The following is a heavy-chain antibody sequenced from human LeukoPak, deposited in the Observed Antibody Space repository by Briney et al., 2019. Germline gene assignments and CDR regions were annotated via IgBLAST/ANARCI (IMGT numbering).Heavy chain of an antibody. CDR3: ARERMGGKSDYAFDT. Sequence: GGSLRLSFAASGFPLRSQWMTWVRQAPGKGLEWVANINPDGSEKYYLDSVKGRFTIYRDNPKKTLHRQMSSLIAEDTPVYYWARERMGGKSDYAFDTWGQGKMVTVSS. V-gene: IGHV3-7*05. J-gene: IGHJ3*02. D-gene: IGHD4-17*01. CDR1: GFPLRSQW. CDR2: INPDGSEK.